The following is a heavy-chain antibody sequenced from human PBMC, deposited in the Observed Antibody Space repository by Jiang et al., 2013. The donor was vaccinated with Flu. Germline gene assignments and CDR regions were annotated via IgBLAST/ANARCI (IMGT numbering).Heavy chain of an antibody. Sequence: GLVKPSETLSLTCSVSGGSISSGSYYWGWIRQPPGKGLEWIGSIYYSGSTYYYYSGSTYYNPSLQSRVTISVDTSKNQFSLKLSSVTAADTAMYYCARRIAVAGCFDIWGQGTMVPVSS. D-gene: IGHD1-14*01. CDR2: IYYSGSTYYYYSGST. V-gene: IGHV4-39*01. J-gene: IGHJ3*02. CDR3: ARRIAVAGCFDI. CDR1: GGSISSGSYY.